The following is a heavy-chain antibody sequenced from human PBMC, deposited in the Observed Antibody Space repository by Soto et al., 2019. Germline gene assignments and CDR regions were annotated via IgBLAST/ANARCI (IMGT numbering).Heavy chain of an antibody. D-gene: IGHD2-21*01. Sequence: EVQLVESGGGLVQPGGSLRLSCAASGFTFSSNWMHWVRRVPGKGLGWVSRINTDGSATNYGDSVKGRFTVSRDNAKNTLSLQMNSLRVEDTALYYCVRDGEGFWGQGTLVTVSS. CDR1: GFTFSSNW. J-gene: IGHJ4*02. CDR2: INTDGSAT. CDR3: VRDGEGF. V-gene: IGHV3-74*01.